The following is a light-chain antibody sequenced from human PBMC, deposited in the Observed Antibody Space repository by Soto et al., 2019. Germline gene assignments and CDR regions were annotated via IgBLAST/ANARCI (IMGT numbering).Light chain of an antibody. CDR2: GAS. CDR1: QSVSSSY. CDR3: QQYGSSPVT. Sequence: EIVMTQSPGTLSSSPGERATLSCRASQSVSSSYFALYQQKPGQAPRLLIYGASCRATGIPTRFSGSGSGTDSTLTISRVEPEDYSVDFCQQYGSSPVTFDQGTRMEIK. J-gene: IGKJ5*01. V-gene: IGKV3-20*01.